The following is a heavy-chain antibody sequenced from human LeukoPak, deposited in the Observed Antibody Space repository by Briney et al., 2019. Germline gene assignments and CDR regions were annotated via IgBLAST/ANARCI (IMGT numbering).Heavy chain of an antibody. J-gene: IGHJ4*02. CDR2: IYWNDDK. Sequence: SGPTLVEPTQTLTLTYTFSGFTLSTSGVGLGWIRQPPGKALQWLALIYWNDDKLYSPSLKSRLTITKDTSKNQVVLTMTNMDPVDTATYYCAHGATVTDYWGQGTLVTVSS. CDR1: GFTLSTSGVG. CDR3: AHGATVTDY. D-gene: IGHD4-17*01. V-gene: IGHV2-5*01.